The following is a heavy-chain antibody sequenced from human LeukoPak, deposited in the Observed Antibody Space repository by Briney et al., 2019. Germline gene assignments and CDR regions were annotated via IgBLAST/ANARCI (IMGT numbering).Heavy chain of an antibody. D-gene: IGHD1-26*01. J-gene: IGHJ6*02. CDR2: INPSGGST. Sequence: ASVKVSCKASGGTFSSYAISWVRQAPGQGLEWMGIINPSGGSTSYAQKFQGRVAMTRDTSTSTVYMELSSLRSEDTAVYYCARDKGGGSYYYYYYYGMDVWGQGTTVTVSS. V-gene: IGHV1-46*01. CDR1: GGTFSSYA. CDR3: ARDKGGGSYYYYYYYGMDV.